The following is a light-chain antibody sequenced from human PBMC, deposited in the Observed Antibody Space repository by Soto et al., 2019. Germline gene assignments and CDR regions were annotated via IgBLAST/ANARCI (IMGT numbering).Light chain of an antibody. V-gene: IGKV3-20*01. Sequence: EIVLTQSPGILSLSPGERATLSCRASQSVSSSYLAWYQQKPGQAPRLLIYGASNRATGIPDRFSASGSKTGFTLTISRLEPEDFAVYYCQQYGSSPPYTFGQGTKLEIK. CDR1: QSVSSSY. CDR3: QQYGSSPPYT. CDR2: GAS. J-gene: IGKJ2*01.